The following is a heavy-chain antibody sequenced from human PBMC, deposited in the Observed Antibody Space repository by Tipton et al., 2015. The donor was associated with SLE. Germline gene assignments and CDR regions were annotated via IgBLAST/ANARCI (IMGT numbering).Heavy chain of an antibody. D-gene: IGHD6-19*01. J-gene: IGHJ4*02. CDR3: ARLAYTSGWYHF. Sequence: TLSLTCTVSGVSISSDYWSWIRQPPGKGLEWIGYIYYDGSTNYNPSLKSRVTISLDTSKSQFSLKLNSVTAADTAVYYCARLAYTSGWYHFWGQGVLVTVSS. CDR1: GVSISSDY. CDR2: IYYDGST. V-gene: IGHV4-59*08.